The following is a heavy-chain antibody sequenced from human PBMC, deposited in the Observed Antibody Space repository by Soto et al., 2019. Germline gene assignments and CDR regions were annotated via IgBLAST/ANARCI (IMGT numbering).Heavy chain of an antibody. V-gene: IGHV1-18*01. CDR2: ISAYNGNT. J-gene: IGHJ5*02. CDR3: ARSSGTSYIWFDP. Sequence: ASVKVSCKASGNTVPNYAIHWVRQAPGQRLEWMGWISAYNGNTNYAQKLQGRVTMTTDTSTSTAYMEVRSLRSDDTAVYYCARSSGTSYIWFDPWGQGTLVTVSS. D-gene: IGHD1-26*01. CDR1: GNTVPNYA.